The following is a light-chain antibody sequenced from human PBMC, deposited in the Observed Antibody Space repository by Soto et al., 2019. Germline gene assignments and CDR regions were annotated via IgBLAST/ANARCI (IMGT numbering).Light chain of an antibody. CDR2: DAS. CDR1: QSVSSY. Sequence: EIVLTQSPAPLSLSPGERATLSCRASQSVSSYLAWYQQKPGQAPRLLIYDASNRATGIPARFSGSGSGTDFTLTISSLEPEDFAVYYCQQRSNWPSLTFGQGTKLEIK. J-gene: IGKJ2*01. CDR3: QQRSNWPSLT. V-gene: IGKV3-11*01.